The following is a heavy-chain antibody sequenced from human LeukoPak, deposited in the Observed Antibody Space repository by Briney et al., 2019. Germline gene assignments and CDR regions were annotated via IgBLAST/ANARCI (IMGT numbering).Heavy chain of an antibody. CDR3: ARGDCSSTSCYGDYYGMDV. J-gene: IGHJ6*02. Sequence: PSETLSLTCAVSGGSISSSNWWGWVRQPPGKGLEWIGEIYHSGSTNYNPSLKSRVTISVDKSKNQFSLKLSSVTAADTAVYYCARGDCSSTSCYGDYYGMDVWGQGTTVTVSS. CDR1: GGSISSSNW. CDR2: IYHSGST. V-gene: IGHV4-4*02. D-gene: IGHD2-2*01.